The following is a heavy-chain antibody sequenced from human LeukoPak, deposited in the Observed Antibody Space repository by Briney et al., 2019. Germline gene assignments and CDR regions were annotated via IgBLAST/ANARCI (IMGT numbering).Heavy chain of an antibody. CDR2: ISYDGSKK. CDR1: GFTFRTYG. D-gene: IGHD6-19*01. V-gene: IGHV3-30*18. CDR3: AKLGLAVAETGYFDN. Sequence: PGGSLRLSCAASGFTFRTYGMNWVRQAPGKELERVAVISYDGSKKYYSDSVKGRFTISRDNSKSTLNLQMDSLRAEDTAVYYCAKLGLAVAETGYFDNWGQGTLVTVSS. J-gene: IGHJ4*02.